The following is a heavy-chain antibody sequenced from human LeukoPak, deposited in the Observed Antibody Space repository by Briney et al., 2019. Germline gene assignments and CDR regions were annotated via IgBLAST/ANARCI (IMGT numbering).Heavy chain of an antibody. CDR1: GGSISSYY. Sequence: AETLSLTCTVSGGSISSYYWSWIRQPPGKGLEWIGYIYYSGSTNYNPSLKSRVTISVDTSKNQFSLKLSSVTAADTAVYYCARGLEYYDYVWGSYRYPSGYYMDVWGKGTTVTISS. J-gene: IGHJ6*03. V-gene: IGHV4-59*01. D-gene: IGHD3-16*02. CDR3: ARGLEYYDYVWGSYRYPSGYYMDV. CDR2: IYYSGST.